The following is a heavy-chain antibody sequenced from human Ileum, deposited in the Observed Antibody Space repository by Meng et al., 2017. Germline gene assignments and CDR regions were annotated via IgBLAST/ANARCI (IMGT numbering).Heavy chain of an antibody. CDR1: GGSIESNNW. V-gene: IGHV4-4*02. Sequence: QVTPQEAGPGLVQPSATLVLPSAVFGGSIESNNWWTWIRQPPGQGLEWIGEVYHSGSTHYTPSLQSRVTISIDNSKNRFSLSLNSVTAADTAIYYCARADYVRYFDLWGRGTLVTVSS. CDR3: ARADYVRYFDL. D-gene: IGHD3-10*02. J-gene: IGHJ2*01. CDR2: VYHSGST.